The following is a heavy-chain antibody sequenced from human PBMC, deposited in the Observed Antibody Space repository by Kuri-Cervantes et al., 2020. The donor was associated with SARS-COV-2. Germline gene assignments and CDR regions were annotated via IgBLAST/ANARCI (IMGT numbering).Heavy chain of an antibody. J-gene: IGHJ6*02. V-gene: IGHV2-70*04. CDR2: IDWDDDK. Sequence: SGPTLVKPTQTLTLTCNFSGFSLSTSGLRVSWIRQPPGKALEWLARIDWDDDKFYSISLKTRLTIPKDTPKNHVVLTMTNMDPVDTATYYCARTSADSSSFYYYGMDVWGQGTTVTVSS. CDR3: ARTSADSSSFYYYGMDV. CDR1: GFSLSTSGLR. D-gene: IGHD6-13*01.